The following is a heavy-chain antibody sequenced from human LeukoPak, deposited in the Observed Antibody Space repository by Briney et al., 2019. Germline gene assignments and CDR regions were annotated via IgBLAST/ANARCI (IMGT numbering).Heavy chain of an antibody. CDR3: ARGCQYQLLIFLYYYMDV. D-gene: IGHD2-2*01. J-gene: IGHJ6*03. V-gene: IGHV1-2*02. Sequence: ASVKVSCKASGYTFTDYYIHWVRQAPGQGLEWMGWINPNSGGTNYAQKFQGRVTMTRDTSISTAYMELSRLRSDDTTVYYCARGCQYQLLIFLYYYMDVWGKGTTDTISS. CDR1: GYTFTDYY. CDR2: INPNSGGT.